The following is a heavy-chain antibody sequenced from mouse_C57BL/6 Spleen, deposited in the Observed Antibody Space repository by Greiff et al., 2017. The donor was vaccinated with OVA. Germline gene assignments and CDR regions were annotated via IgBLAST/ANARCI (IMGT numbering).Heavy chain of an antibody. V-gene: IGHV3-1*01. CDR1: GYSITSGYD. J-gene: IGHJ1*03. CDR2: ISYSGST. Sequence: EVMLVESGPGMVKPSQSLSLTCTVTGYSITSGYDWHWIRHFPGNKLEWMGYISYSGSTNYNPSLKSRISITHDTSKNHFFLKLNSGTTEDTATYDCARGGRYFDVWGTGTTVTVSS. CDR3: ARGGRYFDV.